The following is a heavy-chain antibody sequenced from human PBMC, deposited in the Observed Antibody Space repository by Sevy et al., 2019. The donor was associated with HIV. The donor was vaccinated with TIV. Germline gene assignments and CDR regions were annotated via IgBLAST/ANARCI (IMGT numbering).Heavy chain of an antibody. CDR3: ARGDYYGSLYYFDY. D-gene: IGHD3-10*01. V-gene: IGHV3-21*01. Sequence: GGSLRLSCAASGFTFSYYFINWVRQAPGKGLEWVSSISSGSSYIFYADSVKGRFTISRDNAKNSLYLHMNSLRAEDTAVYYCARGDYYGSLYYFDYWGPGTLVTVSS. CDR1: GFTFSYYF. J-gene: IGHJ4*02. CDR2: ISSGSSYI.